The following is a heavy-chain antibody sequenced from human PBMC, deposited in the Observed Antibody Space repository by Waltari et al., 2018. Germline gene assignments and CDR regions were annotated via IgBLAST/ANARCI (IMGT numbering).Heavy chain of an antibody. CDR1: GFTFSSYW. V-gene: IGHV3-74*01. CDR2: LCTDGTTT. CDR3: TRGRGGTYNAFDI. D-gene: IGHD3-16*01. Sequence: EVQLVESGGGLVQPGGSLRLSCAASGFTFSSYWMHWVPQAPGKGLVWFSHLCTDGTTTIYADSVKGRFTVSRDDAKNTLYLQMNSLRVDDTALYYCTRGRGGTYNAFDIWGQGTMVTVSS. J-gene: IGHJ3*02.